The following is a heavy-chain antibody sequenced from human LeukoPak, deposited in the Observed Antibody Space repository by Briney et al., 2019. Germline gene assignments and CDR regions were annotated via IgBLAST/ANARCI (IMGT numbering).Heavy chain of an antibody. V-gene: IGHV3-23*01. D-gene: IGHD1-26*01. Sequence: PGGSLRLSCAASGFTFSSYAMSWVRQAPGKGLEWVSAISGSGGSTYYADSVKGRFTISRDNSKNTLYLQMNNLRAEDTAIYYCARATYSGSYSPFDYWGQGTLVTVSS. CDR3: ARATYSGSYSPFDY. CDR2: ISGSGGST. J-gene: IGHJ4*02. CDR1: GFTFSSYA.